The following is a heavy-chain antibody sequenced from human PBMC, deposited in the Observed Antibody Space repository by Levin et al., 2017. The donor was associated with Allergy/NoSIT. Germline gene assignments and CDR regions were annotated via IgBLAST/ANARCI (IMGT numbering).Heavy chain of an antibody. V-gene: IGHV3-21*01. CDR1: GFTFSSYS. J-gene: IGHJ4*02. Sequence: PGGSLRLSCAASGFTFSSYSMNWVRQAPGKGLEWVSSISSSSSYIYYADSVKGRFTISRDNAKNSLYLQMNSLRAEDTAVYYCARDSRGRREMATMGRPYWGQGTLVTVSS. CDR3: ARDSRGRREMATMGRPY. D-gene: IGHD5-24*01. CDR2: ISSSSSYI.